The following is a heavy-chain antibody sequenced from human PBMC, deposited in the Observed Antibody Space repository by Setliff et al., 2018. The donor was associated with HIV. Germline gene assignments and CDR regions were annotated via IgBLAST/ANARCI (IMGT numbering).Heavy chain of an antibody. V-gene: IGHV4-59*12. J-gene: IGHJ4*02. CDR1: GGSIINYF. Sequence: SETLSLTCSVTGGSIINYFWGWIRMPPGKGLEWIGYIYYSGSTDYNPSLKSRATISVDTSKNQVSLKLNSVTAADTAVFYCARGTLYYYDTGGYSYFDYWGQGTLVTVSS. CDR3: ARGTLYYYDTGGYSYFDY. CDR2: IYYSGST. D-gene: IGHD3-22*01.